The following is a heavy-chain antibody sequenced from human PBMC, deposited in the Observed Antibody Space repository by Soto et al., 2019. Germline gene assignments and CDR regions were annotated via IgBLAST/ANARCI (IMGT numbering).Heavy chain of an antibody. Sequence: QVQLVESGGGVVQPGRSLRLSCAASGFTFSSYAMHWVRQAPGKGLEWVAVISYDGSNKYYADSVKGRFTISRDNSKNTLYLQMNSLRAEDTAVYYCARGDSGSYLFPDSWGQGTLVTVSS. V-gene: IGHV3-30-3*01. CDR2: ISYDGSNK. J-gene: IGHJ4*02. CDR1: GFTFSSYA. D-gene: IGHD1-26*01. CDR3: ARGDSGSYLFPDS.